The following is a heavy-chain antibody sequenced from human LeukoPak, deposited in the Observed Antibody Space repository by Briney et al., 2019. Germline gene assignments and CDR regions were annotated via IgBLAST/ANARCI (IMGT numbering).Heavy chain of an antibody. Sequence: PGGSLRLSCAASGFTFDHYTMHWVRQAPGKGLEWVSLISCDGGSTYYADSVKGRFTISRDNSKNSLSLQMNSLRAEDTALYYCAKDGKNYFDYWGQGTLVTVSS. CDR3: AKDGKNYFDY. J-gene: IGHJ4*02. CDR2: ISCDGGST. CDR1: GFTFDHYT. V-gene: IGHV3-43*01.